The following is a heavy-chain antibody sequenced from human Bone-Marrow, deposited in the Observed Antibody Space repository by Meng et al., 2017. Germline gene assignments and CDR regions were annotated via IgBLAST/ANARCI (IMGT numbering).Heavy chain of an antibody. D-gene: IGHD6-13*01. Sequence: SGPTLVKPTQTLTLTCTFSRFSLSTRGVGVGWIRQPPGKALEWLALIYWDDDKSYSPSLKSRLTITKDTSKTQVVLTMTNMDPVDTATYSCSHSPIPGIAAAGTPNWFDPWGQGTLVTVSS. V-gene: IGHV2-5*02. CDR2: IYWDDDK. CDR1: RFSLSTRGVG. J-gene: IGHJ5*02. CDR3: SHSPIPGIAAAGTPNWFDP.